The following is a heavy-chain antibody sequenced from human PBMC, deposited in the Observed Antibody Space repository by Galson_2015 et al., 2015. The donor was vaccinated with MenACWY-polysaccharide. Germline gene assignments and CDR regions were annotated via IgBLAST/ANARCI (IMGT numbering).Heavy chain of an antibody. Sequence: SLRLSCAASGFTFSSHWMHWVRQAPGEGRVWVSRINTDGSVTRLSDSLKGRFTIPRGKAKNRLLLQMNSLSVDDTAVYYCAKDQRWNLPDYWGQGILVTVSS. J-gene: IGHJ4*02. V-gene: IGHV3-74*01. CDR1: GFTFSSHW. D-gene: IGHD1-7*01. CDR3: AKDQRWNLPDY. CDR2: INTDGSVT.